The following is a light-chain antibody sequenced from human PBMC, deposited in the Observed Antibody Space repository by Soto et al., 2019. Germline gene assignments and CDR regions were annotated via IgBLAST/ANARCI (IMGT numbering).Light chain of an antibody. CDR2: KAS. CDR3: QQYNSYSS. Sequence: DIQMTQSPSSLSASVGDRVTITCRASQSIGSWLAWFQQKPGKAPKVLIYKASTLESGVPSRFSGSGSETEFTLTISSLQPDDFATYYCQQYNSYSSFGQGTKVDIK. V-gene: IGKV1-5*03. J-gene: IGKJ1*01. CDR1: QSIGSW.